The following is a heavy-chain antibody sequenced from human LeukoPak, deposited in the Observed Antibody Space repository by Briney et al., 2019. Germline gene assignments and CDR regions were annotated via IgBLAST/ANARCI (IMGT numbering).Heavy chain of an antibody. D-gene: IGHD6-13*01. CDR1: GYTFTSYG. J-gene: IGHJ4*02. CDR3: ARVRAAAARRYFDY. V-gene: IGHV1-8*02. Sequence: RASVKVSCKASGYTFTSYGVNWVRQATGQGLEWMGWMNPNSGNTGYAQKFQGRVTMTRNTSISTAYMELSSLRSEDTAVYYCARVRAAAARRYFDYWGQGTLVTVSS. CDR2: MNPNSGNT.